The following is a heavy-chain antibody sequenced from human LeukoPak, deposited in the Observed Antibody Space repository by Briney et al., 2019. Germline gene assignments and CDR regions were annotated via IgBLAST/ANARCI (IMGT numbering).Heavy chain of an antibody. CDR2: IRSDGTYT. CDR3: AKGSLYSSNILEL. V-gene: IGHV3-30*02. D-gene: IGHD6-13*01. Sequence: GGSLRLSCAASGFTFSNYGIHWVRQAPGKGLEWVAFIRSDGTYTYYTDSVKGRFTISRDNSKNTVSLQMSRLRPEDTAVYYCAKGSLYSSNILELWGKGTTVTVSS. CDR1: GFTFSNYG. J-gene: IGHJ6*04.